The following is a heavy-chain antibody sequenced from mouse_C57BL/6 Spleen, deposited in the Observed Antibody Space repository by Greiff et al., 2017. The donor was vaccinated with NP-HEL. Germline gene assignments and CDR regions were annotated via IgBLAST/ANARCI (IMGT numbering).Heavy chain of an antibody. Sequence: QVQLQQPGAELVKPGASVKLSCKASGYTFTSYWMQWVKQRPGQGLEWIGEIDPSDSYTNYNQKFKGKATLTVDTSSSTAYMQLSSLTSEDSAVYYCARFGVELPLPYWGQGTLVTVSA. D-gene: IGHD2-1*01. CDR1: GYTFTSYW. CDR3: ARFGVELPLPY. J-gene: IGHJ3*01. V-gene: IGHV1-50*01. CDR2: IDPSDSYT.